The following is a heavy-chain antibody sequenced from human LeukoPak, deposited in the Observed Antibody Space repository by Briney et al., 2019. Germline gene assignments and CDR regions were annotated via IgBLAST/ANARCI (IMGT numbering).Heavy chain of an antibody. CDR2: INHSGST. Sequence: SETLSLTCAVYGGSFSGYYWSWLRQPPGKGLEWIGEINHSGSTNYNPSLKSRVTISVDTSKNQFSLKLSSVTAADTDVSYCARWEEYCDFWSVGSLGDNWGQGTLLTVSS. J-gene: IGHJ4*02. D-gene: IGHD3-3*01. CDR3: ARWEEYCDFWSVGSLGDN. CDR1: GGSFSGYY. V-gene: IGHV4-34*01.